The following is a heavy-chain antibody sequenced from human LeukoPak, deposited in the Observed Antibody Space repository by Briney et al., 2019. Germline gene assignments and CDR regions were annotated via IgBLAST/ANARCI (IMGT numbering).Heavy chain of an antibody. J-gene: IGHJ4*02. CDR1: EFTFSSYW. CDR2: IKQDGGEK. CDR3: ARVGARQVLEY. Sequence: PGGSLRPSCAASEFTFSSYWMSWVRQAPGKGLELVANIKQDGGEKYYLDFVKGRFTVSRDNAKNSLYLQMNSLRAEDTAVYYCARVGARQVLEYWGQGTLVTVSS. V-gene: IGHV3-7*01. D-gene: IGHD4-17*01.